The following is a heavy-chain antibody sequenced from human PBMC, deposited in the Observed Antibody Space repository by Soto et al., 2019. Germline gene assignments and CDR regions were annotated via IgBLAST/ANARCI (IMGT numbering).Heavy chain of an antibody. CDR2: IKQDGSEK. CDR1: GFTFSIYW. Sequence: GGSLRLSCAASGFTFSIYWMSWVRQAPGKGLEWVANIKQDGSEKYYVDSVKGRFTISRDNAKNSLYLQMNSLRAEDTAVYYCASNVVVVAASAFDIWGQGTMVTVSS. V-gene: IGHV3-7*01. CDR3: ASNVVVVAASAFDI. J-gene: IGHJ3*02. D-gene: IGHD2-15*01.